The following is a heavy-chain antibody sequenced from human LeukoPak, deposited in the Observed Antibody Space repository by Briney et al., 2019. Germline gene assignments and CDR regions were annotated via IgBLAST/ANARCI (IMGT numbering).Heavy chain of an antibody. V-gene: IGHV3-7*01. J-gene: IGHJ4*02. CDR2: IKEDGSET. CDR3: ARETPRRGETRDGYR. D-gene: IGHD5-24*01. Sequence: GGSLRLSCAASGFIFKKYWMNWVRQGPGKGLECLTNIKEDGSETYYADSVKGRFTISRDNPKNLLFLQINSLRVEDTAVYYCARETPRRGETRDGYRWGQGTVVTVSS. CDR1: GFIFKKYW.